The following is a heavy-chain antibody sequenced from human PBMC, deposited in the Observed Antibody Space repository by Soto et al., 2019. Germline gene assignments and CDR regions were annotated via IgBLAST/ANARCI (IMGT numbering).Heavy chain of an antibody. Sequence: GASVKVSCKASGYTFTSYGISWVRQAPGQGLEWMGWISAYNGNTNYAQKLQGRVTMTTDTSTSTAYMELRSLRPDDTAVYYCARCPLAIFGVVTSGVMDVWGQGTTVTVSS. CDR3: ARCPLAIFGVVTSGVMDV. CDR2: ISAYNGNT. V-gene: IGHV1-18*04. D-gene: IGHD3-3*01. CDR1: GYTFTSYG. J-gene: IGHJ6*02.